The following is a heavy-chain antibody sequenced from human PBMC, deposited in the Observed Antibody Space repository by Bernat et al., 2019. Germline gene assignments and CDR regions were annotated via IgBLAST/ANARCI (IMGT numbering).Heavy chain of an antibody. CDR3: ASLRLGELSLETFDY. J-gene: IGHJ4*02. CDR1: GGTFSSYA. V-gene: IGHV1-69*04. CDR2: IIPILGIA. Sequence: HVQLVQSGAEVKKPGSSVKVSCKASGGTFSSYAISWVRQAPGQGLEWMGRIIPILGIANYAQKFQGRVTITAEKSTSTAYMELSSLRSEDTAVYYCASLRLGELSLETFDYRGQGALVTVSS. D-gene: IGHD3-16*02.